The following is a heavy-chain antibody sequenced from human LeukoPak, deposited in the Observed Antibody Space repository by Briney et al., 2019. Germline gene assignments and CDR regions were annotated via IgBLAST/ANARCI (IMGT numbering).Heavy chain of an antibody. CDR2: INHSGST. Sequence: SETLSLTCAVYGGSFSGYYWSWIRQPPGKGLEWIGEINHSGSTNYNPSLKSRVTISVGTSKNQFSLKLSSVTAADTAVYYWARIATTMIVAYDAFDIWGQGTMVTVSS. CDR1: GGSFSGYY. CDR3: ARIATTMIVAYDAFDI. V-gene: IGHV4-34*01. J-gene: IGHJ3*02. D-gene: IGHD3-22*01.